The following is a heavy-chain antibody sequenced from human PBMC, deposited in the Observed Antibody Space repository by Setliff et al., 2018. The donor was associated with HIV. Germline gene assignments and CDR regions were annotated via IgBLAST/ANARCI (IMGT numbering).Heavy chain of an antibody. D-gene: IGHD3-16*01. J-gene: IGHJ6*03. V-gene: IGHV1-2*02. CDR2: LNPRSGGS. CDR1: GYTFSGYY. CDR3: ARGGGVTFYYYYYMDV. Sequence: GASVKVSCKASGYTFSGYYIHWVRQAPGQGLEWMGWLNPRSGGSDYAQRFQGRVTMTRDTTIRTAYMGLRRLTSADTAVYYCARGGGVTFYYYYYMDVWAKGTTVTVSS.